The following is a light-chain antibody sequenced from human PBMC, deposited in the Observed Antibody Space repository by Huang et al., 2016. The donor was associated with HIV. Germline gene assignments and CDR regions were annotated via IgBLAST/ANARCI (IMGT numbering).Light chain of an antibody. CDR3: MQGTHWPPIT. Sequence: DVVMTQSPLSLPVTLGQPASISCRSSQSLVHSDGNTYLHWFQQRPGQSPRRLISKVSNRDSGGPDRFSGSGSGTDFTLKISRVEAEDVGVYYCMQGTHWPPITFGQGTRLEIK. V-gene: IGKV2-30*02. CDR1: QSLVHSDGNTY. CDR2: KVS. J-gene: IGKJ5*01.